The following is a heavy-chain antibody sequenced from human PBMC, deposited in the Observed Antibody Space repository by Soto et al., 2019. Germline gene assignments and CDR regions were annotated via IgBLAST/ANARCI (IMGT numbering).Heavy chain of an antibody. V-gene: IGHV3-30*18. CDR3: ANEVHCGGGRCSWSEGFDY. Sequence: QVQLVESGGGVVQPGRSLRLSCAASGFIFSSYGMHWVRQAPGKGLEWVAVISYEGSHTYYADSVKGRFTITRDNSKNTLYLQMNSLRPEDTAVYYCANEVHCGGGRCSWSEGFDYWGQGTLLTVSS. CDR2: ISYEGSHT. D-gene: IGHD2-15*01. CDR1: GFIFSSYG. J-gene: IGHJ4*02.